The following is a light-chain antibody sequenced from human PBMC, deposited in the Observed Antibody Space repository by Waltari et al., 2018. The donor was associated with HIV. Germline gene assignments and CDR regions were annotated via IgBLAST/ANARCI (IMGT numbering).Light chain of an antibody. V-gene: IGKV3-20*01. J-gene: IGKJ4*01. Sequence: EIVLTQSPGTLSLSPGERVALSCRASQSVSSSYLAWYQQKPGQAPSLLIYGASSRATGIPDRFSGSGSGTDFTLTISRLEPEDFAVYYCQQSGNSPLTFGGGTKVEI. CDR1: QSVSSSY. CDR3: QQSGNSPLT. CDR2: GAS.